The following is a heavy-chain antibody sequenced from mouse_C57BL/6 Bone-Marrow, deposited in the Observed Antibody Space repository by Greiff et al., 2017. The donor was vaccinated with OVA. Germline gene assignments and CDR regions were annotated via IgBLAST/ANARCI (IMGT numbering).Heavy chain of an antibody. CDR1: GYTFTDYE. CDR2: IDPETCGT. CDR3: DGTPFAY. J-gene: IGHJ3*01. D-gene: IGHD1-1*01. V-gene: IGHV1-23*01. Sequence: QVQLQQSGAELVRPGASVKLSCKASGYTFTDYEMPCVKQTPVHGLEWIGSIDPETCGTAYNQKVKGKATLTADKSSSTAYMELRSLTSEDSAVYYSDGTPFAYWGQGTLVTVSA.